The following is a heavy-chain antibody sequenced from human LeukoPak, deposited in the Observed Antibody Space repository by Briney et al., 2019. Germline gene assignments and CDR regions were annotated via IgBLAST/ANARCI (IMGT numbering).Heavy chain of an antibody. J-gene: IGHJ3*02. V-gene: IGHV4-34*01. CDR1: GVSINSYS. CDR3: ARFPTNNAFDI. Sequence: SETLSLTCTVSGVSINSYSWSWIRQPPGKGLEWIGEINHSGSTNYNPSLKSRVTISVDTSKNQFSLKLSSVTAADTAVYYCARFPTNNAFDIWGQGTMVTVSS. CDR2: INHSGST.